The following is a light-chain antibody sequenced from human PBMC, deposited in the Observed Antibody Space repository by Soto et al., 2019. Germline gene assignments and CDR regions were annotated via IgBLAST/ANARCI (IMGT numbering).Light chain of an antibody. V-gene: IGKV1-33*01. J-gene: IGKJ4*02. Sequence: DLQMTQSPSSLSASVGDRVTIACQASHDVSRNLNWFQQKPGEAPKLLIYDASNLERGVPSRFSGSGSGTDFTLTISSLQPEDVATYYCHQYNSMLSFGEGTEVEMK. CDR2: DAS. CDR3: HQYNSMLS. CDR1: HDVSRN.